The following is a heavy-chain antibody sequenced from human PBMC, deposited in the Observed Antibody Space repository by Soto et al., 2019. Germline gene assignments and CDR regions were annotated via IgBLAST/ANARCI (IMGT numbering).Heavy chain of an antibody. Sequence: QVQLVESGGGVVQPGRSLRLSCAASGFTFSSYGMHWVRQAPGKGLEWVAVISYDGSNKYYADSVKGRFTISRDNSKNTLYLQMNRLRAEDTAVYYCAKEGCSSTSCYRDYWGQGTLVTVSS. CDR2: ISYDGSNK. V-gene: IGHV3-30*18. CDR3: AKEGCSSTSCYRDY. D-gene: IGHD2-2*02. J-gene: IGHJ4*02. CDR1: GFTFSSYG.